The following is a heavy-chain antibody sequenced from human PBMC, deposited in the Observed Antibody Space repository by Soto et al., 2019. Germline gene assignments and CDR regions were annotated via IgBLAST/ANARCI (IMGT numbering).Heavy chain of an antibody. V-gene: IGHV4-28*01. D-gene: IGHD6-19*01. CDR2: ITHGGST. J-gene: IGHJ6*02. Sequence: SETLSLTCAVYGYSIRSSDWWGWIRQPPGKGLEGIGYITHGGSTNYNPSLKRRVTMSVDPSKNQFSLNPTSVTAVDTAVYYCARMAVTTFYYYAMDVWGQGTTVTVSS. CDR1: GYSIRSSDW. CDR3: ARMAVTTFYYYAMDV.